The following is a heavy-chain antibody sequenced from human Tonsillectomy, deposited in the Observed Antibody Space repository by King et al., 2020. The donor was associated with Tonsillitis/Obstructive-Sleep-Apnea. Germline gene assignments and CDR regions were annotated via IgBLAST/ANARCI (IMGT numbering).Heavy chain of an antibody. CDR3: ARNYSSSSGKTQDY. CDR2: ISSRSKTI. D-gene: IGHD6-6*01. CDR1: GFTFSSYS. V-gene: IGHV3-48*02. J-gene: IGHJ4*02. Sequence: DVQLVESGGGLVQPGGSLRLSCAVSGFTFSSYSMNWVRQAPGKGLEWISYISSRSKTIYYADSVKGRFTISRDNAKNSLYLQMNSLKDGDTAVDYCARNYSSSSGKTQDYWGQGTLVTVSS.